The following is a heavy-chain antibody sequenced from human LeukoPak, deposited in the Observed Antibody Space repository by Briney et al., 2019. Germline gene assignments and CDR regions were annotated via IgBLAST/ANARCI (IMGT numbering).Heavy chain of an antibody. CDR3: AKMATIYSPRYFDY. Sequence: PGGSLRLSCAASGITLSNYGMSWVRQAPGKGLEWVAGISGSGGSTYYADSVKGRFTISRDNSKNTLYLQMNSLRAEDTAVYYCAKMATIYSPRYFDYWGQGTLVTVSS. CDR1: GITLSNYG. J-gene: IGHJ4*02. CDR2: ISGSGGST. D-gene: IGHD5-24*01. V-gene: IGHV3-23*01.